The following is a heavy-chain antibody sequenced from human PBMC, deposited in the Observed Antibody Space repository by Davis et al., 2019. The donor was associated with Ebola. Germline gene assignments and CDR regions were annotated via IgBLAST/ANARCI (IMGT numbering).Heavy chain of an antibody. D-gene: IGHD6-6*01. V-gene: IGHV4-39*07. CDR1: GGSISSSSYY. CDR3: ARLRQLVPYYYYGMDV. CDR2: INHSGST. Sequence: SETLSLTCTVSGGSISSSSYYWSWIRQPPGKGLEWIGEINHSGSTNYNPSLKSRVTISVDTSKNQFSLKLSSVTAADTAVYYCARLRQLVPYYYYGMDVWGQGTTVTVSS. J-gene: IGHJ6*02.